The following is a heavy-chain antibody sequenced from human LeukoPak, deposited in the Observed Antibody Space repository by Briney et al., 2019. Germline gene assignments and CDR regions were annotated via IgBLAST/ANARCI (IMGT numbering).Heavy chain of an antibody. Sequence: SETLSLTCTVPGGSVSSSYYWGWIRQPPGKGLEWIGSVCSGGNTCYNPSLQSRVTISADSSKNHFFLQLTSATAADTAVYFCARVTGTYYVPFDYWGQGTLVTVSS. D-gene: IGHD1-26*01. V-gene: IGHV4-39*02. J-gene: IGHJ4*02. CDR1: GGSVSSSYY. CDR3: ARVTGTYYVPFDY. CDR2: VCSGGNT.